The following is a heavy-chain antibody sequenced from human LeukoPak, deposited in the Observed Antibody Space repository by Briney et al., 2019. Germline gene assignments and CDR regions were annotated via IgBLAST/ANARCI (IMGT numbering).Heavy chain of an antibody. D-gene: IGHD4-17*01. CDR2: INPNSGGT. Sequence: ASVKVSCKASGYTFTSYGISWVRQAPGQGLEWMGWINPNSGGTNYAQKFQGRVTMTRDTSISTAYMELSRLRSDDTAVYYCARDLTLMVTTVDYWGQGTLVTVSS. J-gene: IGHJ4*02. V-gene: IGHV1-2*02. CDR3: ARDLTLMVTTVDY. CDR1: GYTFTSYG.